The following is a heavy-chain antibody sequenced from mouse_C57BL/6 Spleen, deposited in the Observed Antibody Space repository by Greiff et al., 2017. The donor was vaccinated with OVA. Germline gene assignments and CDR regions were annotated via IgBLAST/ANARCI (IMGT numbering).Heavy chain of an antibody. J-gene: IGHJ4*01. CDR1: GFSFNTYA. V-gene: IGHV10-1*01. Sequence: EVQLVESGGGLVQPKGSLKLSCAASGFSFNTYAMNWVRQAPGKGLEWVARIRSKSNNYATYYADSVKDRFTISRDDSESMLYLQMNNLKTEDTAMYYRVRGGYPSAMDYWGQGTSVTVSS. CDR2: IRSKSNNYAT. D-gene: IGHD2-2*01. CDR3: VRGGYPSAMDY.